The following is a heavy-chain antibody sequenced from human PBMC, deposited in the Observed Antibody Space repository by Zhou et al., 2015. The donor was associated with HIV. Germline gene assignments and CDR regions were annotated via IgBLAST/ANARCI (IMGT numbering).Heavy chain of an antibody. J-gene: IGHJ4*02. V-gene: IGHV1-69*01. CDR2: IIPIFGSA. Sequence: QLAQSGVEVKKPGSSVKVSCKASGGTFSNYGVSWVRQAPGQGLEWMGGIIPIFGSANYAQRFQGRVTITADESTSTAYMELSSLRSEDTAVYYCARCGGDRGDVCACFDYWGQGTLVTVSS. D-gene: IGHD2-21*02. CDR1: GGTFSNYG. CDR3: ARCGGDRGDVCACFDY.